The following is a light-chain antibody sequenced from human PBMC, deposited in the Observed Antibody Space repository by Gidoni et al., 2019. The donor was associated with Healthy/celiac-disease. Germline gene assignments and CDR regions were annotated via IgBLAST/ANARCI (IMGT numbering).Light chain of an antibody. CDR1: VMAKKY. V-gene: IGLV3-27*01. CDR2: KDS. J-gene: IGLJ1*01. CDR3: YSAADNIEV. Sequence: SYELTQPSSVSVSPGQTARTTCSGDVMAKKYARWFQQKPGQAPVLVHYKDSERPSGIPERFSGSSSGTTVTLTISGAQVEDEADYYCYSAADNIEVFGTGTKVTVL.